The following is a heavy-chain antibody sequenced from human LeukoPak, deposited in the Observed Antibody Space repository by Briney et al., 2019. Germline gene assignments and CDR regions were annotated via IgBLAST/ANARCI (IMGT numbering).Heavy chain of an antibody. J-gene: IGHJ4*02. CDR2: IIDDGSST. D-gene: IGHD6-13*01. CDR1: GFTFSSYW. V-gene: IGHV3-23*01. Sequence: GGSLRLSCAASGFTFSSYWMHWVRQAPGKGLEWVSAIIDDGSSTYYADSVRGRFSISRDNSKNTVYLQMNSLRAEDTAIYYCAKPHDSGWWMFDYWGRGTLVTVSS. CDR3: AKPHDSGWWMFDY.